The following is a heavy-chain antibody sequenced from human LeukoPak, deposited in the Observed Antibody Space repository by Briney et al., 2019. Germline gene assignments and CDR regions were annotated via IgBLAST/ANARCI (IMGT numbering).Heavy chain of an antibody. Sequence: SETLSLTCSVSSGFINSCYGRWIPEPPEEAGEGIGYYYYRWSTIYNPSLKSRVTISLDTSKNQSSLGHRPLTAAGTGGYYCAGGLRSFDYWGQGTLVTVSS. V-gene: IGHV4-59*01. CDR1: SGFINSCY. J-gene: IGHJ4*02. D-gene: IGHD4-17*01. CDR3: AGGLRSFDY. CDR2: YYYRWST.